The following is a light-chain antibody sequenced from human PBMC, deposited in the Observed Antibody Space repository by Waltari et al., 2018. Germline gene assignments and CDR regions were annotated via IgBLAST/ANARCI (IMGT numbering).Light chain of an antibody. CDR2: EDR. Sequence: SYELTQPPSVSVSPGQTASITCSGDKLGNKYACWYQQKPGQSPVLCIYEDRERPSGIPERFSGSNSGNTATLTISGTQAMDEADYYCQAWDINTAVFGGGTKLTVL. V-gene: IGLV3-1*01. CDR3: QAWDINTAV. J-gene: IGLJ2*01. CDR1: KLGNKY.